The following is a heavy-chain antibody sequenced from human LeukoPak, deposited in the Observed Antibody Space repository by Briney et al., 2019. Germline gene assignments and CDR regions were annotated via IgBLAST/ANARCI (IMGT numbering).Heavy chain of an antibody. D-gene: IGHD3-9*01. Sequence: PGGSLRLSCAASGFTFSSYGMHWVRQAPGKRPEWVAFIRYDGSNKYYADSVKGRFTISRDNSKNTLYLQMNSLRAEDTAVYYCSIERNDSIRYFDWLLRAYFDYWGQGTLVTVSS. CDR3: SIERNDSIRYFDWLLRAYFDY. CDR2: IRYDGSNK. J-gene: IGHJ4*02. V-gene: IGHV3-30*02. CDR1: GFTFSSYG.